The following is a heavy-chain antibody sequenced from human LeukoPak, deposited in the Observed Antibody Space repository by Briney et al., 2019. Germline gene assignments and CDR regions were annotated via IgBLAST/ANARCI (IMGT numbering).Heavy chain of an antibody. Sequence: PGGTLRLSCAASGFTFSSHGMSWVRQAPGKGLEWVSAISGSGGSTYYADSVKGRFTISRDNAKNSLYLQMNSLRAEDTAVYYCARDVIRISGYYYYMDVWGKGTTVTISS. J-gene: IGHJ6*03. CDR2: ISGSGGST. D-gene: IGHD3-16*01. CDR3: ARDVIRISGYYYYMDV. V-gene: IGHV3-23*01. CDR1: GFTFSSHG.